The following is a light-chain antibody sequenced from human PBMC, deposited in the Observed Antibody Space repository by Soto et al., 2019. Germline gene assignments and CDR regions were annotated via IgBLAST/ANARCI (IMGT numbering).Light chain of an antibody. J-gene: IGKJ2*01. CDR1: QSVLSSSNNKNY. V-gene: IGKV4-1*01. CDR2: WAS. CDR3: QQYYSTPYT. Sequence: DIVMTQSPDSLAVSLGERATINCKSSQSVLSSSNNKNYLAWYQQKPGQPPKLLIYWASTRESGVPDRFSGSGSGTDFTPTISSLQAEDVAVYYCQQYYSTPYTFGQGTKLEIK.